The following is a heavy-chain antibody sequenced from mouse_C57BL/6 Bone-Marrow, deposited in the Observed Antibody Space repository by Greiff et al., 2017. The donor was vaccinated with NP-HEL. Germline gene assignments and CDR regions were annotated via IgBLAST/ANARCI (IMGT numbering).Heavy chain of an antibody. CDR3: AIGPLLLRDYAMDY. CDR2: IHPSDSDT. D-gene: IGHD1-1*01. V-gene: IGHV1-74*01. J-gene: IGHJ4*01. Sequence: QVQLQQPGAELVKPGASVKVSCTASGYTFTSYWMHWVKQRPGQGLEWIGRIHPSDSDTNYNQKFKGKATLTVDKSSSTAYMQLSSLTSEDSAVYYCAIGPLLLRDYAMDYWGQGTSVTVAS. CDR1: GYTFTSYW.